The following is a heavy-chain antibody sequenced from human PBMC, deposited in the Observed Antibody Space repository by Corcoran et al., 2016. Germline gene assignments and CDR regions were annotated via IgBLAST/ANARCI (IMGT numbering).Heavy chain of an antibody. V-gene: IGHV5-51*01. D-gene: IGHD3-3*01. J-gene: IGHJ6*02. CDR1: GYSFTSYW. Sequence: EVQLVQSGAEVKKPGESLKISCKGSGYSFTSYWIGWVRQMPGKGLEWMGIIYPGDSDTRYSPSFQGQVTISADKSISTAYLQWSSLKASDTAMYYWARRKYDFWSGYHDYYYGMDVWGQGTTVTVSS. CDR3: ARRKYDFWSGYHDYYYGMDV. CDR2: IYPGDSDT.